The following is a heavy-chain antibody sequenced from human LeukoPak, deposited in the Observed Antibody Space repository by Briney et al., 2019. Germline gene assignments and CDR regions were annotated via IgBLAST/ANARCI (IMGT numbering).Heavy chain of an antibody. Sequence: SETLSLTCTVSGGSISSYYWSWIRQPPGKGLEWIGYIYYSGSTNYNPSLKSRVTISVDTSKNQFSLKLSSVTAADTAVYYCARTGELGARPHYMDVWGKGTTVTVSS. V-gene: IGHV4-59*01. CDR3: ARTGELGARPHYMDV. CDR2: IYYSGST. D-gene: IGHD6-6*01. J-gene: IGHJ6*03. CDR1: GGSISSYY.